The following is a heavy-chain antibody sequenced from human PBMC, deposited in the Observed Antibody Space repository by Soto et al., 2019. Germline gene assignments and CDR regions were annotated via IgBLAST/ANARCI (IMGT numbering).Heavy chain of an antibody. D-gene: IGHD4-4*01. CDR1: GYSISSGYY. CDR2: IYHSGST. Sequence: SETLSLTCAVSGYSISSGYYWGWIRQPPGKGLEWIGSIYHSGSTYYNPSLKSRVIISVDTSKNQFSLKLSSVTAADTAVYYCARVSGNSEGLFDYWGQGTLVTVSS. CDR3: ARVSGNSEGLFDY. V-gene: IGHV4-38-2*01. J-gene: IGHJ4*02.